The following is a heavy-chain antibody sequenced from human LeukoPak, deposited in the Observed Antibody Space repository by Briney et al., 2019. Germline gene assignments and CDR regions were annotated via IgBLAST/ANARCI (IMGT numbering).Heavy chain of an antibody. D-gene: IGHD3-16*01. CDR2: IYTSGTT. Sequence: SETLSLTCTVSGGSISSSSYYWSWIRQPAGKGLEWIGRIYTSGTTNYNPSLKSRVTISVDTSKNQFSLKLSSVTAADTAVYYCARDRGWGGVDYRGQGTLVTVSS. CDR3: ARDRGWGGVDY. J-gene: IGHJ4*02. V-gene: IGHV4-61*02. CDR1: GGSISSSSYY.